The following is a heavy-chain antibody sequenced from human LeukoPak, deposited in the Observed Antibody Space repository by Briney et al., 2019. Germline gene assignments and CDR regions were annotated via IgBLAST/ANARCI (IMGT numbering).Heavy chain of an antibody. V-gene: IGHV3-7*01. CDR2: IKQDGSEK. Sequence: GGSLRLSCAASGFTFDDYGMSWVRQAPGKGLEWVANIKQDGSEKYYVDSVKGRFTISRDNAKNSLYLQMNSLRAEDTAVYYCARDSRGVVPAAPIDYWGQGTLVTVSS. CDR1: GFTFDDYG. D-gene: IGHD2-2*01. J-gene: IGHJ4*02. CDR3: ARDSRGVVPAAPIDY.